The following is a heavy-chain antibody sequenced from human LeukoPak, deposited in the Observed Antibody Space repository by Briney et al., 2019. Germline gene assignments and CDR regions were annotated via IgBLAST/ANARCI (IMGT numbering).Heavy chain of an antibody. J-gene: IGHJ4*02. CDR2: INPSGAST. Sequence: GASVKVSCKASGYTFTSYYMHWVRQAPGQGLEWMGIINPSGASTSYAQKFQGRVTMTRDTSTSTVYMELSSLRSEDTAVYYCARDHQVAYSSGWTPSYYFDYWGQGTLVTVSS. CDR3: ARDHQVAYSSGWTPSYYFDY. CDR1: GYTFTSYY. V-gene: IGHV1-46*01. D-gene: IGHD6-19*01.